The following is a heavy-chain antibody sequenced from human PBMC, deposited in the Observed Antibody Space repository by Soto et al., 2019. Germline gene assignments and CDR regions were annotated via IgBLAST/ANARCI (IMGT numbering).Heavy chain of an antibody. Sequence: ETLSLTCSVSGGSTSNYYWSWIRQPPGKGLEWIGYIYYTGSTNYTPSLKSRVAISVDTSKNQFSLKLSSVTAADTAIYYCARSGFDSSGYYFNLFDYWGQGTLVTVSS. V-gene: IGHV4-59*01. CDR2: IYYTGST. CDR3: ARSGFDSSGYYFNLFDY. CDR1: GGSTSNYY. J-gene: IGHJ4*02. D-gene: IGHD3-22*01.